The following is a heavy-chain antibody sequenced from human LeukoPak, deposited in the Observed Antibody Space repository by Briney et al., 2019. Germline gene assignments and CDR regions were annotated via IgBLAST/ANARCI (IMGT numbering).Heavy chain of an antibody. CDR3: ARNEYYDSSGYYAY. V-gene: IGHV4-39*07. J-gene: IGHJ4*02. Sequence: SETLSLTCTVSGGSISSNNYYWGWIRQPPGKGLEWIGEINHSGSTNYNPSLKSRVTISVDTSKNQFSLKLSSVTAADTAVYYCARNEYYDSSGYYAYWGQGTLVTVSS. CDR1: GGSISSNNYY. CDR2: INHSGST. D-gene: IGHD3-22*01.